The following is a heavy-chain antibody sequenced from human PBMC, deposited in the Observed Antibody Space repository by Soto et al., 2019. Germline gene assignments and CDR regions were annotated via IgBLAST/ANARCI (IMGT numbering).Heavy chain of an antibody. D-gene: IGHD3-22*01. CDR3: ATDRKKYYYDSSGYYYALDY. CDR2: FDPEDGET. Sequence: ASVKVSCKVSGYTLTELSMHWVRQAPGKGLEWMGGFDPEDGETIYAQKFQGRVTMTEDTSTDTAYMELSSLRSEDTAVYYCATDRKKYYYDSSGYYYALDYWGQGTLVTVSS. CDR1: GYTLTELS. V-gene: IGHV1-24*01. J-gene: IGHJ4*02.